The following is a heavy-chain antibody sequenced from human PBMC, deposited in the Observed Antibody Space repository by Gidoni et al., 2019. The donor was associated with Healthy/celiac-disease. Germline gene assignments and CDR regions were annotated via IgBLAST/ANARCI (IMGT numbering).Heavy chain of an antibody. V-gene: IGHV4-34*01. CDR1: GGSFSGYY. Sequence: QVQLQQWGAGLLKPSETLSLTCAVYGGSFSGYYWSWIRQPPGKGLEWIGEINHSGSTNYNPSFKSRVTISVDTSKNQFSLKLSSVTAADTAVYYCATGRGYSYGRLDYWGQGTLVTVSS. D-gene: IGHD5-18*01. CDR2: INHSGST. CDR3: ATGRGYSYGRLDY. J-gene: IGHJ4*02.